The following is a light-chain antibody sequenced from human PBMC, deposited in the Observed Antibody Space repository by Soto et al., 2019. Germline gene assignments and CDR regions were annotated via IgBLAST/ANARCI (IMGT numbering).Light chain of an antibody. J-gene: IGKJ1*01. CDR3: QQYTGYSQWT. V-gene: IGKV1-5*01. CDR1: QTISKW. Sequence: DIQMTQSPSTLSAAVGDRVTITCRASQTISKWLAWYQQKPGQAPKLLIYDASTLERGVPSRFSGSGSGTDFSLTIISLQPVDFSTYYCQQYTGYSQWTFGPGTKVEIK. CDR2: DAS.